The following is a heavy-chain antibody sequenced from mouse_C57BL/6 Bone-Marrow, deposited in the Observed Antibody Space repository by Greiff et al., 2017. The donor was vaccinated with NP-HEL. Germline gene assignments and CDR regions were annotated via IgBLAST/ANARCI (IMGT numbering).Heavy chain of an antibody. D-gene: IGHD2-5*01. J-gene: IGHJ1*03. Sequence: QVQLQQPGAELVRPGTSVKLSCKASGYTFTSYWMHWVKQRPGQGLEWIGVIDPSDSYTNYNQKFKGKATLTVDTSSSTAYMQLSSLTSEDSAVYYCARGSYSNYVWYFDVWGTGTTVTVSS. CDR1: GYTFTSYW. CDR3: ARGSYSNYVWYFDV. V-gene: IGHV1-59*01. CDR2: IDPSDSYT.